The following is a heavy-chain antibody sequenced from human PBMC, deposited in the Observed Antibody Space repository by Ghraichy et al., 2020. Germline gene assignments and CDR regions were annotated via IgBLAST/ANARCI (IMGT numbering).Heavy chain of an antibody. CDR2: IIPIFGTA. Sequence: SVKVSCKASGGTFSSYAISWVRQAPGQGLEWMGGIIPIFGTANYAQKFQGRVTITADESTSTAYMELSSLRSEDTAVYYCASGERVTIFGVVKYYYYGMDVWGQGTTVTASS. D-gene: IGHD3-3*01. V-gene: IGHV1-69*13. J-gene: IGHJ6*02. CDR1: GGTFSSYA. CDR3: ASGERVTIFGVVKYYYYGMDV.